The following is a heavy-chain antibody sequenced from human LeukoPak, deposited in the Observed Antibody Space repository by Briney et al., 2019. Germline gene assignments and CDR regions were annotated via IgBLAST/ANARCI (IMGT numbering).Heavy chain of an antibody. J-gene: IGHJ4*02. CDR3: ARGGGRYSVDY. V-gene: IGHV1-2*02. Sequence: GASVKVSCKASGYTFIDYYMHWVRQAPGQGREGIGWISPNSGGTKYVQKFQGRVTMTRDTSITTVYMELSGLSFDDTAVYYCARGGGRYSVDYWGQGTLVIVSS. CDR2: ISPNSGGT. CDR1: GYTFIDYY. D-gene: IGHD1-26*01.